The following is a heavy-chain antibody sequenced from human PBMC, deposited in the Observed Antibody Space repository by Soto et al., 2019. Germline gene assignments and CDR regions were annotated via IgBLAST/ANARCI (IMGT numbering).Heavy chain of an antibody. Sequence: EVQLLESGGGLVQPGGSLRLSCVASGFTFSSYAMSWVRQAPGKGLELVSVISGSGGTTYYADSVKGRFTISRDNSKNTLYLQMNSLRAEDTVVYYCAKDPTYGDYAGPFDYWGKGTLVTVSS. D-gene: IGHD4-17*01. CDR1: GFTFSSYA. CDR2: ISGSGGTT. J-gene: IGHJ4*02. CDR3: AKDPTYGDYAGPFDY. V-gene: IGHV3-23*01.